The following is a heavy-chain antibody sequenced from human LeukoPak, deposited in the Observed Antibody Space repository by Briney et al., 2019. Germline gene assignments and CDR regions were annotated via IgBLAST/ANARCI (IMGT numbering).Heavy chain of an antibody. CDR3: ARGGSGSYPGSV. V-gene: IGHV4-39*07. D-gene: IGHD1-26*01. J-gene: IGHJ4*02. CDR2: IYYSGST. CDR1: GGSISSSSYY. Sequence: PSETLSLTCTVSGGSISSSSYYWGWIRQPPGKGLEWIGSIYYSGSTYYNPSLKSRVTISVDTSKNQFSLRLSSMTAADTAVYYCARGGSGSYPGSVWGQGTLVTVSS.